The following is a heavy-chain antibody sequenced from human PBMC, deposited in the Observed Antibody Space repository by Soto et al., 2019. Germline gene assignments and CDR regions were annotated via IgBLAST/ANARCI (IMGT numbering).Heavy chain of an antibody. V-gene: IGHV5-10-1*01. Sequence: GXSLKISCKGSVYSFTSYWISWVRQMPGKGLEWMGRIDPSDSYTNYSPSFQGHVTISADKSISTSYLQWSSLKASDTAMYYCASSYSSSSSAWYYGMDVWGQGTTVTVSS. D-gene: IGHD6-6*01. J-gene: IGHJ6*02. CDR2: IDPSDSYT. CDR3: ASSYSSSSSAWYYGMDV. CDR1: VYSFTSYW.